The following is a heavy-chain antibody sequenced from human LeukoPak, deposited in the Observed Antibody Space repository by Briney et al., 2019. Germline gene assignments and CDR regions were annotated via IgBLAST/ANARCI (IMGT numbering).Heavy chain of an antibody. J-gene: IGHJ5*02. D-gene: IGHD2-21*02. CDR3: ARDYCTRGGDCYKEDLFDP. CDR2: ISPYDGDT. V-gene: IGHV1-18*01. Sequence: ASVKVSCKASGYTFAIYGISWVRQAPGQGLEWMAWISPYDGDTNCAQNFEGRVTMTTETSTSTAYMELRSLRSDDTAIYYCARDYCTRGGDCYKEDLFDPWGQGTLVTVSS. CDR1: GYTFAIYG.